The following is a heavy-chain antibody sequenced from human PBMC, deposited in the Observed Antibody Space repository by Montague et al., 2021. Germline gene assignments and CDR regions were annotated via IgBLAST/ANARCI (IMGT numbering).Heavy chain of an antibody. Sequence: SLRLSCAASGFSFTSYAVNWVRQAPGEGLEWVSSITDIGPGTYYEESAKGRFTISRDNSKNTLYLQMNSLRVDDTAVYYCAKASKKVRNSYYPMDVWGQGTTVTVSS. CDR3: AKASKKVRNSYYPMDV. V-gene: IGHV3-23*01. J-gene: IGHJ6*02. CDR2: ITDIGPGT. CDR1: GFSFTSYA.